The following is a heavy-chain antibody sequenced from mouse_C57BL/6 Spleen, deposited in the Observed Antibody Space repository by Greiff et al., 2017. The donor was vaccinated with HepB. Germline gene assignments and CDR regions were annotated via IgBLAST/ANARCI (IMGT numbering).Heavy chain of an antibody. CDR1: GFTFSSYA. Sequence: EVMLVESGEGLVKPGGSLKLSCAASGFTFSSYAMSWVRQTPEKRLEWVAYISSGGDYIYYADTVKGRFTISRDNARNTLYLQMSSLKSEDTAMYYCTRDLRGLRFFAYWGQGTLVTVSA. CDR2: ISSGGDYI. D-gene: IGHD2-4*01. V-gene: IGHV5-9-1*02. J-gene: IGHJ3*01. CDR3: TRDLRGLRFFAY.